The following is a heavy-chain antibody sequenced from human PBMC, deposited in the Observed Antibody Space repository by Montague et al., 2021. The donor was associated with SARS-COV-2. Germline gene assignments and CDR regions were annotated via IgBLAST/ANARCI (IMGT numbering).Heavy chain of an antibody. CDR1: GASISSYS. CDR2: MYNSEKI. V-gene: IGHV4-59*13. D-gene: IGHD2-15*01. Sequence: SETLSLTCTVSGASISSYSWSWIRPPPGKGLEWIGYMYNSEKINYNPSLQSRVTISVDTSKGQLSLKLNSVTAADTAVYFCARAIVSGLCSGGSCYKGYYYYMDVWGKGTTVTVSS. CDR3: ARAIVSGLCSGGSCYKGYYYYMDV. J-gene: IGHJ6*03.